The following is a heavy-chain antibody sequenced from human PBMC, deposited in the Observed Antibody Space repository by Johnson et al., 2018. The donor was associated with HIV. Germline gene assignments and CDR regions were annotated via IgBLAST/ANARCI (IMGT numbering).Heavy chain of an antibody. Sequence: VQLVESGGGVVRPGGSLRLSCAASGFTFDDSGMSWVRQAPGKGLEWVSGVTWNGGSTGYADSVKGRFTISRDNAKNSLYLQMNSLRAEDTALYYCARVGGINDYGDPGDAFDIWGQGTMVTVSS. D-gene: IGHD4-17*01. J-gene: IGHJ3*02. CDR1: GFTFDDSG. CDR2: VTWNGGST. CDR3: ARVGGINDYGDPGDAFDI. V-gene: IGHV3-20*04.